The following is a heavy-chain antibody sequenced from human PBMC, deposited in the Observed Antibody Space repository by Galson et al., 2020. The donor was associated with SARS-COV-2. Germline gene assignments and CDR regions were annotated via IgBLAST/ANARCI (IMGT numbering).Heavy chain of an antibody. CDR1: GGSISSGDYY. D-gene: IGHD2-15*01. CDR3: ARARDIVVVVAATRSDAFDI. CDR2: IYYSGST. J-gene: IGHJ3*02. V-gene: IGHV4-30-4*01. Sequence: SETLSLTCTVSGGSISSGDYYWSWIRQPPGKGLEWIGYIYYSGSTYYNPSLKSRVTISVDTSKNQFSLKLSSVTAADTAVYYCARARDIVVVVAATRSDAFDIWGQGTMVTVSS.